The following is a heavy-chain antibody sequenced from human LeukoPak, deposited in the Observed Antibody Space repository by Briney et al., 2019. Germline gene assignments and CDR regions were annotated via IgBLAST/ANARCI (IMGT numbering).Heavy chain of an antibody. CDR1: GFTFSSYG. D-gene: IGHD2-15*01. CDR2: ISYDGSNK. Sequence: PGGSLRLSCAASGFTFSSYGMHWVRQAPGKGLEWVAVISYDGSNKYYADSVKGRFTISRDNSKNTLYLQMNSLRAEATAVYYCAKPQQRAATGSDYWGQGTLVTVSS. J-gene: IGHJ4*02. CDR3: AKPQQRAATGSDY. V-gene: IGHV3-30*18.